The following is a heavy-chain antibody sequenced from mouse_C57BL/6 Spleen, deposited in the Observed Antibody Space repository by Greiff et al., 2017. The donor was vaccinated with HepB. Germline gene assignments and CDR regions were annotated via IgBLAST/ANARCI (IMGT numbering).Heavy chain of an antibody. CDR3: PRDYDGGDAMDY. CDR2: IDPEDGET. J-gene: IGHJ4*01. CDR1: GFNIKDYY. D-gene: IGHD2-4*01. V-gene: IGHV14-2*01. Sequence: EVKLMESGAELVKPGASVKLSCTASGFNIKDYYMHWVKQRTEQGLEWIGRIDPEDGETKYAPKFQGKATITADTSSNTAYLQLSSLTSEDTAVYYCPRDYDGGDAMDYWGQGTSVTVSS.